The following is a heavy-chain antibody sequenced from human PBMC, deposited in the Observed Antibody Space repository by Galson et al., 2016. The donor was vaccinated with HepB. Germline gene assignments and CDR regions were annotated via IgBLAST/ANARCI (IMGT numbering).Heavy chain of an antibody. CDR2: IWYDGTNKFYADSK. CDR3: ARDGLKAVAGTPGGVVGMDV. D-gene: IGHD6-19*01. CDR1: GFTFSNYG. V-gene: IGHV3-33*01. Sequence: SLRLSCAASGFTFSNYGMHWVRQAPGKGLEWVAVIWYDGTNKFYADSKSYADSVEGRITISRDKSKNTLYLQMNSLRAEDTAVYYCARDGLKAVAGTPGGVVGMDVWGQGTTVTGSS. J-gene: IGHJ6*02.